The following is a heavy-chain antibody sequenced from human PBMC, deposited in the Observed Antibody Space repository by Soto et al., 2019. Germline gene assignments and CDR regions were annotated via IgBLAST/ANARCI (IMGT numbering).Heavy chain of an antibody. CDR3: ARPDYGSGSYPEY. D-gene: IGHD3-10*01. J-gene: IGHJ4*02. V-gene: IGHV3-30-3*01. Sequence: QVQLVESGGGVVQPGRSLRLSCAASGFTFSSYAMQWVRQAPGKGLEWVAVISYDGSNKDYADSVKGRFTISRENSKNKLHLEMNSLRAEDTAVYYCARPDYGSGSYPEYWGQGTLVTVSS. CDR1: GFTFSSYA. CDR2: ISYDGSNK.